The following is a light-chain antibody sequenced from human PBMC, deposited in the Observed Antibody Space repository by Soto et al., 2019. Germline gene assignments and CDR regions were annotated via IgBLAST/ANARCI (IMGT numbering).Light chain of an antibody. CDR1: QSVSSN. CDR3: QQYNKWPLT. J-gene: IGKJ4*01. Sequence: EIVMTQSPGTLSMSPGERATLSCRASQSVSSNLAWYQQKPGQAPRLLMYGVSTRATGIPARFSGSGSVTEFTLTINSLQSEDFAIYYCQQYNKWPLTFGGGTRVGIK. V-gene: IGKV3-15*01. CDR2: GVS.